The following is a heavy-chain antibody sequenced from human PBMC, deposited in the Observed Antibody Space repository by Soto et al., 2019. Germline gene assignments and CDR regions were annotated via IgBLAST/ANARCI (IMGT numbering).Heavy chain of an antibody. CDR3: AKQVRDGTSSPYYFDY. CDR2: ISSAVNT. J-gene: IGHJ4*02. V-gene: IGHV3-23*01. CDR1: GFTFSNYA. D-gene: IGHD6-6*01. Sequence: GSLRLSFAGPGFTFSNYAMSWVRQAPGKGLEWVSAISSAVNTYYADSVKGRFTISRDNSKNTLSLQMNSLRAEDTAVYYCAKQVRDGTSSPYYFDYWGQGTLVTVSS.